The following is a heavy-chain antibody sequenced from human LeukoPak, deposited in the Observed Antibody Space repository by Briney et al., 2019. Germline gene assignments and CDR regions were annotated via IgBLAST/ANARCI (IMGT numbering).Heavy chain of an antibody. CDR3: ARAPAAPRLNWFDP. J-gene: IGHJ5*02. Sequence: KSSETLSLTCTVSGYSISSGYYWGWIRQPAGKGLEWIGRIYTSGSTNYNPSLKSRVTISVDTSKNQFSLKLSSVTAADTAVHYCARAPAAPRLNWFDPWGQGTLVTVSS. D-gene: IGHD2-2*01. CDR2: IYTSGST. CDR1: GYSISSGYY. V-gene: IGHV4-61*02.